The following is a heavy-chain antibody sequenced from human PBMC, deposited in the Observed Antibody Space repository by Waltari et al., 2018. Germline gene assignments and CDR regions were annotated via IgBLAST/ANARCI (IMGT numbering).Heavy chain of an antibody. CDR2: IWHDGSNE. CDR1: GFTFSRFG. D-gene: IGHD2-15*01. J-gene: IGHJ4*02. V-gene: IGHV3-33*01. Sequence: QVQLVESGGGVVQPGRSLRLSCAASGFTFSRFGMNGVRQAPGKGVKWVAVIWHDGSNEYYVDSVKGRFTISRDNSKNTLYLQMNSLRAEDSAVYYCASQSTTLFDYWGQGTLVTVSS. CDR3: ASQSTTLFDY.